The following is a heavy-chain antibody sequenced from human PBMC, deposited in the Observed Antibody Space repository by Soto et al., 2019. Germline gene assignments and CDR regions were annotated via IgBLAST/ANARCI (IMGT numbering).Heavy chain of an antibody. V-gene: IGHV3-33*01. J-gene: IGHJ4*02. CDR1: GFTFSSYG. D-gene: IGHD3-10*01. CDR2: IWYDGSNK. Sequence: GGSLRLSCAASGFTFSSYGMHWVRQAPGKGLEWVAVIWYDGSNKYYADSVKGRFTISRDNSKNTLYLQMNSLRAEDTAVYYCARVAYGSGSYYIYYWGQGTLVTVAS. CDR3: ARVAYGSGSYYIYY.